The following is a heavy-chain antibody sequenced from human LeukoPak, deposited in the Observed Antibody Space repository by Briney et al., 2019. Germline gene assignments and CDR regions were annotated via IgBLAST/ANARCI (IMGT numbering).Heavy chain of an antibody. D-gene: IGHD3-22*01. V-gene: IGHV3-23*01. CDR2: ISGSGGST. CDR1: GFTFSSYG. Sequence: GGTLRLSCAASGFTFSSYGMSWVRQAPGKGLEWVSAISGSGGSTYYADSVKGRFTISRDNSKNTLYLQMNSLRAEDTAVYYCARHPSHYYDSSGYSDAFDIWGQGTMVTVS. CDR3: ARHPSHYYDSSGYSDAFDI. J-gene: IGHJ3*02.